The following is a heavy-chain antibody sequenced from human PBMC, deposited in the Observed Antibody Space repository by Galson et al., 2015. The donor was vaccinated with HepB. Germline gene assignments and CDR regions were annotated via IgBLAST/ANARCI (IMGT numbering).Heavy chain of an antibody. V-gene: IGHV3-53*01. Sequence: SLRLSCAASGITVSRNYVSWVRQAPGKGLEWVSVIYSGGSTYYADSVRGRFTISRDNSKNTVSLEMNSLRAEDTAVYYCAKRRDGNTWAYDYWGQGTLVTVSS. CDR1: GITVSRNY. CDR2: IYSGGST. CDR3: AKRRDGNTWAYDY. D-gene: IGHD5-24*01. J-gene: IGHJ4*02.